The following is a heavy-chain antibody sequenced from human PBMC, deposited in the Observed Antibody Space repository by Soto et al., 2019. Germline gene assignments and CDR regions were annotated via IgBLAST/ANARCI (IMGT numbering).Heavy chain of an antibody. CDR3: AKESVSYSGYGEEFDI. Sequence: DLVESGGGVVQPGRSLRLSCAASGFTFSRYGMNWVRQAPGKGLEWVAGLGHDGSTKYYEDSVKGRLTISRDNSKNTMKVQMNKLRVEDTAVYYCAKESVSYSGYGEEFDIWGQGTMVTVSS. CDR2: LGHDGSTK. J-gene: IGHJ3*02. CDR1: GFTFSRYG. V-gene: IGHV3-33*06. D-gene: IGHD5-12*01.